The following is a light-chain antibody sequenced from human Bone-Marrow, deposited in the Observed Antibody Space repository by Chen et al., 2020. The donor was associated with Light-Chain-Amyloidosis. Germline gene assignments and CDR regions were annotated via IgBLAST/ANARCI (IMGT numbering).Light chain of an antibody. CDR1: NIGSTS. J-gene: IGLJ3*02. CDR2: DDS. V-gene: IGLV3-21*02. Sequence: SYVLTQPSSVSVAPGHTATIACGGNNIGSTSVHWYQQTPGQAPLLVVYDDSERPSGIPERVSGANPGNTATLTSSRVEAGDEADYYWQVWDRSSDRPVFGGGTKLTVL. CDR3: QVWDRSSDRPV.